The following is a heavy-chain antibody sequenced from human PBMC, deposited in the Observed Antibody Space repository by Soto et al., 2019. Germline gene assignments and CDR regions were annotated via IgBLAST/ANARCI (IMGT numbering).Heavy chain of an antibody. J-gene: IGHJ4*02. CDR1: GGSISSYY. V-gene: IGHV4-59*01. CDR2: IYYSGST. D-gene: IGHD4-17*01. Sequence: SETLSLTCTVSGGSISSYYWNWIRQPPGKGLEWIGYIYYSGSTNHNPSLKSRVTISVDTSKNQFSLKLRSVTAADTALYYCARGSNGDFDYWGQGTLVTVSS. CDR3: ARGSNGDFDY.